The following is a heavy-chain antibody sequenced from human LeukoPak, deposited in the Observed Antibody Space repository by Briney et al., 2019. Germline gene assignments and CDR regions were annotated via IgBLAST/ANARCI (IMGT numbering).Heavy chain of an antibody. Sequence: SETLSLTCTVSGGSISSYYWSWIRQPPGKGLEWIGYIYYSGGTNYNPPLKSRVTISVDTSKDQFSLKVSSVTAADTAVYYCAREKYSPGAVDYWGQGSLVTVSS. D-gene: IGHD6-6*01. CDR2: IYYSGGT. CDR1: GGSISSYY. CDR3: AREKYSPGAVDY. J-gene: IGHJ4*02. V-gene: IGHV4-59*08.